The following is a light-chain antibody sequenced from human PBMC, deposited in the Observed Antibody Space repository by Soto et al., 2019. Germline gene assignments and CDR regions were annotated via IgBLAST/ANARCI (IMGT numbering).Light chain of an antibody. CDR2: EVR. Sequence: QSALTQPASVSVSPRQSITISCIGTRRDAGAYNLVSLYQQPPGKAPQLLIYEVRNRPSGISSRFSGSRSGNTASLTISSLLPEDEADYYCSAYTSRSTLVFGGGTKVTVL. V-gene: IGLV2-14*01. CDR3: SAYTSRSTLV. J-gene: IGLJ2*01. CDR1: RRDAGAYNL.